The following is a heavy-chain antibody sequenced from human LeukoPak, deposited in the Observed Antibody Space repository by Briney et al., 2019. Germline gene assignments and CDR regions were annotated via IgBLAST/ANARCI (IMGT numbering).Heavy chain of an antibody. CDR1: GYTFTGYY. Sequence: ASVKVSCKASGYTFTGYYLHWVRQAPGQGLEWMGCVNPNSGDTNYAQKFQGRVTITRNTSISTAYMELSSLRSEDTAVYYCARVAKYYYGSETYYFFEHWGQGTPVTASS. J-gene: IGHJ4*02. CDR2: VNPNSGDT. V-gene: IGHV1-2*02. CDR3: ARVAKYYYGSETYYFFEH. D-gene: IGHD3-10*01.